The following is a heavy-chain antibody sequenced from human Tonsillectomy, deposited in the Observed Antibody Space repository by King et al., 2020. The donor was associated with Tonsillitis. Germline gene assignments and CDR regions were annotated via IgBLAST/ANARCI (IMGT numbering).Heavy chain of an antibody. CDR2: ISGSGGST. J-gene: IGHJ6*02. V-gene: IGHV3-23*04. D-gene: IGHD3-3*01. Sequence: QLVQSGGGLIQPGGSLRLSCAASGFTFSSYAMNWVRQAPGKGLEWVSGISGSGGSTYYADSVEGRFAISRDNSKNTLYLQMNSLRAEDTAVYYCAKDRDFWSPNGMDVWGQGTTVTVSS. CDR3: AKDRDFWSPNGMDV. CDR1: GFTFSSYA.